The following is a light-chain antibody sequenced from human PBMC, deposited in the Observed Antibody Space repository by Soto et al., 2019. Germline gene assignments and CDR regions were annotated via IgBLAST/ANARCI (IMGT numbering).Light chain of an antibody. CDR2: EVS. CDR1: SSDVGGYNY. V-gene: IGLV2-8*01. CDR3: SSVKGSGV. Sequence: QSVLTQPPSASGSPGQSVTISCTGSSSDVGGYNYVSWYQQRPGKAPKLIIYEVSQRPSGVPDRFSGSKSGNTASLTVSGLQAEDEADYYCSSVKGSGVFGTGTKLTVL. J-gene: IGLJ1*01.